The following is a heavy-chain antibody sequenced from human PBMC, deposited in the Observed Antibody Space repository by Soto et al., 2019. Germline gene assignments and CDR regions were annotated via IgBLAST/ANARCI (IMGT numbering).Heavy chain of an antibody. Sequence: QVQLQESGPGLVKPSQTLSLTCTVSGGSISSGCYYWSWIRQHPGKGLEWIGYIYYSGSTYYNPSLKSRVTISVDTSKNQFSLKLSSVTAADTAVYYCARASGNYGDYLFDYWGQGTLVTVSS. D-gene: IGHD4-17*01. CDR2: IYYSGST. CDR3: ARASGNYGDYLFDY. CDR1: GGSISSGCYY. V-gene: IGHV4-31*03. J-gene: IGHJ4*02.